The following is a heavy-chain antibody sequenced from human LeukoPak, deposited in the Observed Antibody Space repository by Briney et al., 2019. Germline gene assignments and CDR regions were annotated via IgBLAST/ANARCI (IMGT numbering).Heavy chain of an antibody. CDR2: IIPILGIA. Sequence: SVNVSCKASVGTFISYAISWVRQAPGQGLEWMGRIIPILGIANYAQKFQGRVTITADKSTSTAYMELSSLRSEDTAVYYCASPTGLLWFGEPPEAFDIWGQGTMVTVSS. CDR1: VGTFISYA. CDR3: ASPTGLLWFGEPPEAFDI. J-gene: IGHJ3*02. D-gene: IGHD3-10*01. V-gene: IGHV1-69*04.